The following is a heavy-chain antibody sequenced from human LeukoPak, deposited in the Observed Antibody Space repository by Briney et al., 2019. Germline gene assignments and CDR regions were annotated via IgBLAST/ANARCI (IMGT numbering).Heavy chain of an antibody. J-gene: IGHJ3*02. V-gene: IGHV4-61*02. CDR3: ARDRVVVPAANAFDI. Sequence: SETLSLTCTVAGGSISSGSYYWSWIRQPAGKGLEWIGRIYTSGSTNYNSSLKSRVTISVDTSKNQFSLKLSSVTAADTAVYYCARDRVVVPAANAFDIWGQGTMVTVSS. D-gene: IGHD2-2*01. CDR1: GGSISSGSYY. CDR2: IYTSGST.